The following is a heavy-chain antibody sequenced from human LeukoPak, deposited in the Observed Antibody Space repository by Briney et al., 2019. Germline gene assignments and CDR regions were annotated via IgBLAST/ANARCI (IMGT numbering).Heavy chain of an antibody. Sequence: GESLNIPCKGSGYSFSSNWIGWVRQMPGKGLEWMGIIFPGDSDTRYSPSFQGQVTISADKSISTAFLQWSSLKASDTAMYYCARHGYYDSSSYSFDYWGQGTLVTVSS. V-gene: IGHV5-51*01. J-gene: IGHJ4*02. CDR2: IFPGDSDT. CDR1: GYSFSSNW. CDR3: ARHGYYDSSSYSFDY. D-gene: IGHD3-22*01.